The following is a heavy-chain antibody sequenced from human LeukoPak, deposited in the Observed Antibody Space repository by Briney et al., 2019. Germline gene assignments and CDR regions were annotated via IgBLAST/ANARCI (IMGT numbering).Heavy chain of an antibody. J-gene: IGHJ3*02. CDR3: TRHGNALDI. CDR1: GFTFSGSA. Sequence: PGGSLRLSCAASGFTFSGSAMHWVRQAPGKGLEWVGSIRSKANNYATAYAASVKGRFTISRDDSKNTAYLQMNSLKTEDTAVCYCTRHGNALDIWGQGTMVTVSS. CDR2: IRSKANNYAT. V-gene: IGHV3-73*01.